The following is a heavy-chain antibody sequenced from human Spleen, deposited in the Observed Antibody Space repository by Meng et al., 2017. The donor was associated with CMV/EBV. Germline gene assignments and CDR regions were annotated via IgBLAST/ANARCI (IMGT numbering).Heavy chain of an antibody. CDR3: ARTRPHSSGWGNFDY. V-gene: IGHV6-1*01. D-gene: IGHD6-19*01. CDR1: SVSRNRAA. CDR2: TYYRSKWYN. Sequence: SVSRNRAAWNWIRPSPSRGLEWLGRTYYRSKWYNDYAVSVKSRITINPDTSKNQFSLQLNSVTPEDTAVYYCARTRPHSSGWGNFDYWGQGTLVTVSS. J-gene: IGHJ4*02.